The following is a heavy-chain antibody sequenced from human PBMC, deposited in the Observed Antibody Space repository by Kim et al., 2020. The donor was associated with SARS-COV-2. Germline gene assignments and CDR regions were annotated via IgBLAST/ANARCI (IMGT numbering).Heavy chain of an antibody. CDR1: GASIDSLF. D-gene: IGHD3-16*01. J-gene: IGHJ4*02. CDR2: IYHTGTP. Sequence: SETLSLTCSVSGASIDSLFWGWVRQTPEKGLEWIASIYHTGTPHYNPSLMSRVAISLDKSRNRFSLRLTSVTAADTATYFCARHLDASDPFYTLAYWGQG. CDR3: ARHLDASDPFYTLAY. V-gene: IGHV4-59*08.